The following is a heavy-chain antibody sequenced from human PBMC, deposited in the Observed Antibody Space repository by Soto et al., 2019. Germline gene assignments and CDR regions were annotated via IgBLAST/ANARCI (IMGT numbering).Heavy chain of an antibody. CDR3: ARRSFDSSGYYELNWFDP. Sequence: SETLSLTCAVSGGSISSSNWWSWVRQPPGKGLEWIGYIYYSGSTNYNPSLKSRVTISVDTSKNQFSLKLSSVTAADTAVYYCARRSFDSSGYYELNWFDPWGQGTLVTVSS. CDR1: GGSISSSNW. V-gene: IGHV4-4*02. J-gene: IGHJ5*02. D-gene: IGHD3-22*01. CDR2: IYYSGST.